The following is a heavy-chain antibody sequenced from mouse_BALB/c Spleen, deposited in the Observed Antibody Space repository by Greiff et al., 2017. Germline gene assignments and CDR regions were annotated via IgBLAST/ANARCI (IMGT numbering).Heavy chain of an antibody. J-gene: IGHJ3*01. CDR3: ASGYYWFAY. Sequence: EVKLMESGPELVKPGASVKISCKASGYTFTDYNMHWVKQSHGKSLEWIGYIYPYNGGTGYNQKFKSKATLTVDNSSSTAYMELRSLTSEDSAVYYCASGYYWFAYWGQGTLVTVSA. CDR1: GYTFTDYN. V-gene: IGHV1S29*02. D-gene: IGHD2-3*01. CDR2: IYPYNGGT.